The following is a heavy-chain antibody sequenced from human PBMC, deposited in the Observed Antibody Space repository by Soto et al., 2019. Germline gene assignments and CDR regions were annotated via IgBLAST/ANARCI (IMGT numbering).Heavy chain of an antibody. J-gene: IGHJ5*02. CDR2: IYSGGST. V-gene: IGHV3-53*04. Sequence: EVQLVESGGGLVQPGGSLRLSCAASGFTVSSNYMSWVRQAPGKGLEWVSVIYSGGSTYYADSVKGRFTISRHNSKNTLYRQMNSLRAEDTAVYYCARGIWWLRHWWFDPWGQGTLVTVSS. CDR3: ARGIWWLRHWWFDP. CDR1: GFTVSSNY. D-gene: IGHD5-12*01.